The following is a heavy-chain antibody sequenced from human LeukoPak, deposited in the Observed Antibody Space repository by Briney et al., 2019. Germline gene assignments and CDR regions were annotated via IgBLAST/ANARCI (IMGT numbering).Heavy chain of an antibody. CDR2: ISGSGGST. D-gene: IGHD1-20*01. Sequence: GGSLRLSCAASGFTFSSYAMSWVRRAPGKELEWVSAISGSGGSTYYADSVKGRFTISRDNSKNTLYLQMNSLRAEDTAVYYCAKRGVNRNDMIDYWGQGSLVTVSS. J-gene: IGHJ4*02. CDR1: GFTFSSYA. V-gene: IGHV3-23*01. CDR3: AKRGVNRNDMIDY.